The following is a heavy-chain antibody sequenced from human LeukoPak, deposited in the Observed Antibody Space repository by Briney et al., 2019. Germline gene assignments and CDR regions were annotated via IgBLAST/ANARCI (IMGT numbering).Heavy chain of an antibody. CDR3: ARVPQLERSGITMVRGPSDY. D-gene: IGHD3-10*01. CDR2: ISAYNGNT. V-gene: IGHV1-18*01. J-gene: IGHJ4*02. Sequence: ASVKVSCKASGYTFTSYGISWVRQAPGQGLEWMGWISAYNGNTNYAQKLQGRVTMTTDTSTSTAYMELRSLRSDDTAVYYCARVPQLERSGITMVRGPSDYWGQGTLVTVSS. CDR1: GYTFTSYG.